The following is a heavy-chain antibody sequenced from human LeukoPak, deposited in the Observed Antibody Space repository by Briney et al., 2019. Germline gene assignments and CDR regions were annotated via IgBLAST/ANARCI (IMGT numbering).Heavy chain of an antibody. CDR2: ITTSGTTK. D-gene: IGHD6-25*01. CDR3: ARDLRAAAATGTNFDY. V-gene: IGHV3-21*01. CDR1: GFTFGASS. Sequence: GGSLRLSCVASGFTFGASSMDWVRQAPGKGLEWVASITTSGTTKNYADSVKGRFTISRDNAKNTQYLQMNSLRAEDTAVYYCARDLRAAAATGTNFDYWGQGTLVTVSS. J-gene: IGHJ4*02.